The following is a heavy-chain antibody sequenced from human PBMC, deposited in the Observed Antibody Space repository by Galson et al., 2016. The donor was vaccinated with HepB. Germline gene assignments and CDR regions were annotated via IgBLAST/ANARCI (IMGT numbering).Heavy chain of an antibody. V-gene: IGHV1-69*10. D-gene: IGHD3-16*01. CDR3: GRGQRPIADLFGGITIKYFHDMDV. Sequence: CKASGGTFSSYAFSWVRQAPGQPLEWMGGIIPVLGEAKYSQKFQDRITVTAERSTTSVSMELTSLTSKATAVYYCGRGQRPIADLFGGITIKYFHDMDVWGQGTSGTSSS. CDR1: GGTFSSYA. J-gene: IGHJ6*02. CDR2: IIPVLGEA.